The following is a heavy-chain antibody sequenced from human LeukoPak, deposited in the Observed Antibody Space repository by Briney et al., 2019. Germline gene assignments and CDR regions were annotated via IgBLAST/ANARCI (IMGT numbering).Heavy chain of an antibody. Sequence: SETLSLTCTVSGGSISSYYWSWIRQPPGKGLEWIGYIYYSGSTNYNPSLKSRVTISVDTSKNQFSLKLSSVTAADTAVYYCARASVLLWFGFDPWGQGTLVTVSS. CDR2: IYYSGST. CDR3: ARASVLLWFGFDP. D-gene: IGHD3-10*01. J-gene: IGHJ5*02. V-gene: IGHV4-59*01. CDR1: GGSISSYY.